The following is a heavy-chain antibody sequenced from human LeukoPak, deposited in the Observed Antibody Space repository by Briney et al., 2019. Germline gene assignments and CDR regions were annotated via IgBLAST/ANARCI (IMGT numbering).Heavy chain of an antibody. CDR1: GFAFNNYA. CDR2: IFGDGGGI. Sequence: GGSLRLSCAASGFAFNNYAMSWVRQVPGKGLEWVSIIFGDGGGIFYADSVTGRFTISRDNSENTLYLQMNSLRAEDTALYYCASCPTPSNCYGLQLGRWGQGTLVSVSS. CDR3: ASCPTPSNCYGLQLGR. D-gene: IGHD6-25*01. J-gene: IGHJ4*02. V-gene: IGHV3-23*01.